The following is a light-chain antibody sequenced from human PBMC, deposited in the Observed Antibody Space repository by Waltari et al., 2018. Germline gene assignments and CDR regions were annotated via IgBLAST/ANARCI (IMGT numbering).Light chain of an antibody. Sequence: LVLTQSPSASASLGASVKLTCTLSSGYSSNVIAWLQQQPGKGPRYLMKVNSDGRHRKGDGIPECFSASKSGTECQLTISSLQSEDEADYFCQTGGHGTWVFGGGTKLTVL. CDR3: QTGGHGTWV. CDR1: SGYSSNV. CDR2: VNSDGRH. V-gene: IGLV4-69*01. J-gene: IGLJ3*02.